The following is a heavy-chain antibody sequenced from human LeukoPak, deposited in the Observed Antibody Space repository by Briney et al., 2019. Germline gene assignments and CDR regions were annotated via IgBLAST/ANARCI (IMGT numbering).Heavy chain of an antibody. Sequence: APAKVSCKASGHTFGDHYMHWVRQAPGQGLEWMGWINPNSGGTKYAQRFQGRVTMTRDTSISTAYMELRRLRSDDTAVYYCARVLLRTGIPEGFDPWGQGTLVTVSS. CDR3: ARVLLRTGIPEGFDP. D-gene: IGHD1-14*01. CDR2: INPNSGGT. J-gene: IGHJ5*02. CDR1: GHTFGDHY. V-gene: IGHV1-2*02.